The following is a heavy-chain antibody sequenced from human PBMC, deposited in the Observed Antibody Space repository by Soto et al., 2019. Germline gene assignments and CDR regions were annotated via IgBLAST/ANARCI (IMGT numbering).Heavy chain of an antibody. Sequence: QVQLVESGGGVFQPGRSLRLSCAASGLTFSSYAIHGARQAPGKGLEWVAVISYDGSNKYYADSVKGRFTISRDNSKNTLYLQMNSLRAEDTAVYYCARDPLWGTAMVLWYFDLWGRGTLVTVSS. CDR3: ARDPLWGTAMVLWYFDL. J-gene: IGHJ2*01. V-gene: IGHV3-30-3*01. CDR1: GLTFSSYA. D-gene: IGHD5-18*01. CDR2: ISYDGSNK.